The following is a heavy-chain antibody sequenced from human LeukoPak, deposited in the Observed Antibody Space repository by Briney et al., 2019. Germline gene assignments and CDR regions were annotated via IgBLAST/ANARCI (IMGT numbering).Heavy chain of an antibody. CDR2: ISAYNGNT. Sequence: ASVKVSCKASGYTFTNYGISWVRQAPGQGLEWMGWISAYNGNTNYAQRLQGRVTMTTDTSTSTGYMELRSLRSEDTAVYYCARLYYDSSGYYSDYWGQGTLVTVSS. V-gene: IGHV1-18*01. CDR3: ARLYYDSSGYYSDY. CDR1: GYTFTNYG. D-gene: IGHD3-22*01. J-gene: IGHJ4*02.